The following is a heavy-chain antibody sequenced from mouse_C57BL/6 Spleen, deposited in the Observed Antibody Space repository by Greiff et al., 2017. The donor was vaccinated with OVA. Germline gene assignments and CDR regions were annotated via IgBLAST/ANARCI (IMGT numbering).Heavy chain of an antibody. V-gene: IGHV1-69*01. J-gene: IGHJ4*01. CDR3: AREGVYYGSSEDYYAMDY. CDR1: GYTFTSYW. Sequence: QVQLQQPGAELVMPGASVKLSCKASGYTFTSYWMHWVKQRPGQGLEWIGEIDPSDSYTNYNQKFKGKATLTVDKPSSTAYMQLSSLTSEDSAVYYCAREGVYYGSSEDYYAMDYWGQGTSVTVSS. D-gene: IGHD1-1*01. CDR2: IDPSDSYT.